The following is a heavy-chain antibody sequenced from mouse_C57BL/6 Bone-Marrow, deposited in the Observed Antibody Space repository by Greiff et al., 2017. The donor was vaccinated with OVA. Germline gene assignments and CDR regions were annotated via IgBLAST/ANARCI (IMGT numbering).Heavy chain of an antibody. CDR1: GFTFSNYW. CDR2: IRLKSDNYAT. Sequence: DVKLQESGGGLVQPGGSMKLSCVASGFTFSNYWMNWVRQSPEKGLEWVAQIRLKSDNYATHYAESVKGRFTISRDDSKSSVYLQMNNLRAEDTGIYYGTTVVALYAMDYWGQGTSVTVSS. D-gene: IGHD1-1*01. CDR3: TTVVALYAMDY. V-gene: IGHV6-3*01. J-gene: IGHJ4*01.